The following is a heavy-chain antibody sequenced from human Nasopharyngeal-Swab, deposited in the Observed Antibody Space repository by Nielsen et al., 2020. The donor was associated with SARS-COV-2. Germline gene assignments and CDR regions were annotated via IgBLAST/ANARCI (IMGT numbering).Heavy chain of an antibody. CDR1: GGTFSSFA. CDR3: ARGLGWRGAFDI. D-gene: IGHD2-15*01. Sequence: SVKVSCKASGGTFSSFAISGVRQAPGQGLEWMGGIIPIFGTANYAQKFQGRVTITADESTSTAYMELSSLRSEDTAVYYCARGLGWRGAFDIWGQGTMVTVSS. V-gene: IGHV1-69*13. J-gene: IGHJ3*02. CDR2: IIPIFGTA.